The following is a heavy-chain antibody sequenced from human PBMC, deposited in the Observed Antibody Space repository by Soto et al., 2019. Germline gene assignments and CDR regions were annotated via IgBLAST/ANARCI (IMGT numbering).Heavy chain of an antibody. D-gene: IGHD7-27*01. V-gene: IGHV1-3*01. CDR1: GYSFRSYA. CDR2: INAGYGNT. CDR3: ARDTGDGTFDF. J-gene: IGHJ4*02. Sequence: APGKVSCKASGYSFRSYAMHWVRQAPGQRLEWMGWINAGYGNTKSSQKFQDRVTIFRDTSASTAYMELTSLRSEDTAVYYCARDTGDGTFDFWGQGTLVTVSS.